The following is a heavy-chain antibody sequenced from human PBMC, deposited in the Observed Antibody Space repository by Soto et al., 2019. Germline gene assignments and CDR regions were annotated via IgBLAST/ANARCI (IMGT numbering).Heavy chain of an antibody. CDR2: ISANGGST. D-gene: IGHD2-15*01. Sequence: GSLRLSCAASGFTFRSHAMSWVRHVPGKGLEWVSAISANGGSTYYADSVEGRFTISRDNSQNMLFMQMNSLRADETAIYYCAKGGAYRGGGSCNVSPGSDWRQGTLVTVSS. CDR3: AKGGAYRGGGSCNVSPGSD. CDR1: GFTFRSHA. J-gene: IGHJ4*02. V-gene: IGHV3-23*01.